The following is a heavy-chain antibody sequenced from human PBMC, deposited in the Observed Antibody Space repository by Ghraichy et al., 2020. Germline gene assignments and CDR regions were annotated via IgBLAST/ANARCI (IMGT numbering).Heavy chain of an antibody. V-gene: IGHV3-74*01. CDR3: TTATMG. CDR2: VKPDGSFT. J-gene: IGHJ4*02. CDR1: GFTFSNYW. D-gene: IGHD1-1*01. Sequence: GSVKVSCAASGFTFSNYWMHWVRQAPGKGLVWVSTVKPDGSFTAYADSVQGRFTISRDNAKNTLYLQMNSLRDADTAVYFCTTATMGWGQGTLVTVSS.